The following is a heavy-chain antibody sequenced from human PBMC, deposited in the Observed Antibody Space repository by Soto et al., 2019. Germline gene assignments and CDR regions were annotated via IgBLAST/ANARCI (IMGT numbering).Heavy chain of an antibody. Sequence: EVQLVESGGDLVKPGGSLRLSCAVAGFTFSDAWMTWVRQAPGQGLEWVGRIKRKIDGETTDYAAPVKGRFTTSRDDSKSTLYLQMSSLKTEDTAVYYCTNGVGLSETDYWGQGTLVTVSS. J-gene: IGHJ4*02. CDR3: TNGVGLSETDY. CDR2: IKRKIDGETT. CDR1: GFTFSDAW. D-gene: IGHD1-26*01. V-gene: IGHV3-15*01.